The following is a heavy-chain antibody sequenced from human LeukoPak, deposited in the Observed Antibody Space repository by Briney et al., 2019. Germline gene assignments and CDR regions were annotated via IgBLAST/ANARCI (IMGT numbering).Heavy chain of an antibody. D-gene: IGHD6-13*01. V-gene: IGHV4-59*01. CDR3: ARVGDSSSWYRWFDP. CDR1: GGSISNYY. Sequence: SSETLSLTCTVSGGSISNYYWSWIRQPPGKGLEWIGYIYYSGSTNYNPSLKGRVTISVDTSKNQFSLKLSSVTAADTAVYYCARVGDSSSWYRWFDPWGQGTLVTVSS. CDR2: IYYSGST. J-gene: IGHJ5*02.